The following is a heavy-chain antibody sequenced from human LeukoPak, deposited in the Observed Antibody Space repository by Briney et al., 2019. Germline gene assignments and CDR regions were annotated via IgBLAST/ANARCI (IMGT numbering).Heavy chain of an antibody. CDR2: ISYDGSNK. CDR3: ARDQGQWLPPALFDY. V-gene: IGHV3-30-3*01. J-gene: IGHJ4*02. D-gene: IGHD6-19*01. Sequence: GGSLRLSCAASGFTFSSYAMHWVRQAPGKGLEWVAVISYDGSNKYYADSVKGRFTISRDNSKNTLYLQMNSLRAEDTAVYYCARDQGQWLPPALFDYWGQGTLVTVSS. CDR1: GFTFSSYA.